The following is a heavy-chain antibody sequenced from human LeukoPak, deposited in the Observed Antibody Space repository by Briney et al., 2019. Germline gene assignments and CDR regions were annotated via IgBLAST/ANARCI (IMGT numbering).Heavy chain of an antibody. D-gene: IGHD6-13*01. Sequence: SETLSLTCTVSGGSISSYYWSWIRQSPGKGLEWIGYFYYSGSTNYNPSLKSRVTISVDTSKNQSSLKLSSVTAADTAVYYCARGRTIAAAGTPDYWGQGTLVTVSS. V-gene: IGHV4-59*01. CDR3: ARGRTIAAAGTPDY. J-gene: IGHJ4*02. CDR1: GGSISSYY. CDR2: FYYSGST.